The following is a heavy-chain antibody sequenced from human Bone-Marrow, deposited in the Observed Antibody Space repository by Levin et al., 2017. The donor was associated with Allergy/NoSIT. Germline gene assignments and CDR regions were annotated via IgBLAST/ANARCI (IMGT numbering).Heavy chain of an antibody. CDR1: GFTFSTYA. D-gene: IGHD3-10*01. CDR3: AKPGTIWPIEY. V-gene: IGHV3-23*01. CDR2: ISGTGDTT. Sequence: GGSLRLSCAASGFTFSTYAMTWVRQTSGKGLEWLSYISGTGDTTYYAEAVKGRFTISRDNSNNTLYLQLTSLRPEDTAVYYCAKPGTIWPIEYWGQGTLVAVSS. J-gene: IGHJ4*02.